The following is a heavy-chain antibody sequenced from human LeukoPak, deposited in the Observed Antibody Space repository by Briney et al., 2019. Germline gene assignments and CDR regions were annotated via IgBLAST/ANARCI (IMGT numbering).Heavy chain of an antibody. CDR1: GDPLSSGGYY. J-gene: IGHJ3*02. D-gene: IGHD3-22*01. CDR2: IYYSGST. CDR3: ARGNDSSVWIIAFDI. Sequence: SQTLSLTCTVSGDPLSSGGYYWSWIRQFPGKGLEWIGYIYYSGSTFYNPSLKSRLTMSVDTSKSQFSLQLTSVTAADTAVYYCARGNDSSVWIIAFDIWGQGTMVTVSS. V-gene: IGHV4-31*03.